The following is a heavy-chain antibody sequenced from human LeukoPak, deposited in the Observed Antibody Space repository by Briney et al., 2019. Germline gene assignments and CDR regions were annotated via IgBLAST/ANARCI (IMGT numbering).Heavy chain of an antibody. D-gene: IGHD6-19*01. Sequence: GGSLRLSCAASGFTFSSYAMHWVRQAPGKGLEWVAVISYDGSNKYYADPVKGRFTISRDNSKNTLYLQMNSLRAEDTAVYYCARDKTPGIAVSWYYFDYWGQGTLVTVSS. J-gene: IGHJ4*02. CDR2: ISYDGSNK. CDR1: GFTFSSYA. CDR3: ARDKTPGIAVSWYYFDY. V-gene: IGHV3-30-3*01.